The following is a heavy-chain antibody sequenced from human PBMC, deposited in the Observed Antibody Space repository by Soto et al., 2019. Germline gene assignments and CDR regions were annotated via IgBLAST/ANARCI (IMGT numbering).Heavy chain of an antibody. Sequence: EVQLVESGGGLVQPGGSLRLSCEASGFTFSRYWMNWVRQAPGRGLEWVANIKQDGSDKNYLYSVRGRLTISRDNAKHILYFQMDSLKDEDTAVYYCAGGVGWYSDLWGRGTLVTVAS. CDR3: AGGVGWYSDL. CDR1: GFTFSRYW. J-gene: IGHJ2*01. CDR2: IKQDGSDK. V-gene: IGHV3-7*01.